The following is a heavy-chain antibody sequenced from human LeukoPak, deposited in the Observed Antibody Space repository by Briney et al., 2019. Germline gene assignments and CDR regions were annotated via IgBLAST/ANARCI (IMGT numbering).Heavy chain of an antibody. CDR1: VGTFSSYA. V-gene: IGHV1-69*04. J-gene: IGHJ4*02. CDR3: ARGDTMVRGRTDY. Sequence: GSSVKVSCKASVGTFSSYAISWVRQAPGQGLEWMGRIIPIFGIANYAQKFQGRVTITADKSTSTAYMELSSLRSEDTAVYYCARGDTMVRGRTDYWGQGTLVTVSS. D-gene: IGHD3-10*01. CDR2: IIPIFGIA.